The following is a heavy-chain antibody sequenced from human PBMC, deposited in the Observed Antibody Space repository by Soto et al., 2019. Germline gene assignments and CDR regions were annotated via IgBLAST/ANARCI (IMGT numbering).Heavy chain of an antibody. CDR1: GGTFSSYA. CDR3: ARVQYSRGYDY. D-gene: IGHD6-25*01. V-gene: IGHV1-18*01. J-gene: IGHJ4*02. Sequence: ASVKVSCKASGGTFSSYAISWVRQAPGQGLEWMGWISAYNGNTNYAQKLQGRVTMTTDTSTSTAYMELRSLRSDDTAVYYCARVQYSRGYDYWGQGTLVTVSS. CDR2: ISAYNGNT.